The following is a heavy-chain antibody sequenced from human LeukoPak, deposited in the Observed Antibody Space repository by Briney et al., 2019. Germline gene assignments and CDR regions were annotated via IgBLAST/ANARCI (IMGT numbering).Heavy chain of an antibody. Sequence: SETLSLTCAVYGGSFSGYYWSWIRQPAGKGLEWIGRIYTSGSTNYNPSLKSRVTMSVDTSKNQFSLKLSSVTAADTAVYYCARDYAGYSGYDPRSSDYYYYMDVWGKGTTVTISS. CDR2: IYTSGST. D-gene: IGHD5-12*01. J-gene: IGHJ6*03. CDR3: ARDYAGYSGYDPRSSDYYYYMDV. CDR1: GGSFSGYY. V-gene: IGHV4-4*07.